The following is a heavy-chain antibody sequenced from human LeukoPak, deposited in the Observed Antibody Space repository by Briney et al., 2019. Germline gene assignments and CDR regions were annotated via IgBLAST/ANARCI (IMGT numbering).Heavy chain of an antibody. CDR3: AKHRQWELLPLDY. V-gene: IGHV3-23*01. CDR1: GFNFNNYA. CDR2: ISSGDRT. J-gene: IGHJ4*02. D-gene: IGHD1-26*01. Sequence: GGSLRLSCAASGFNFNNYAMSWVRQAPGKGLEWVSAISSGDRTDYAGSVKGRFTISRDNSKNTLDLQMNSLRADDTAVYYCAKHRQWELLPLDYWGQGTLVTVSS.